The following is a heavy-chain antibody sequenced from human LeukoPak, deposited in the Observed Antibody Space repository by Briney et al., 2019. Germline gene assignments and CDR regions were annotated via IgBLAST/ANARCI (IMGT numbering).Heavy chain of an antibody. CDR1: GFTFSSHG. CDR3: AKSATTVTSNFDY. CDR2: ISGSGGGT. J-gene: IGHJ4*02. V-gene: IGHV3-23*01. Sequence: GGSLRLSCAASGFTFSSHGMSWVRQAPGKGLEWVSGISGSGGGTFYADSVRGRFTISRDNSKNTVYLQMSSLRAEDTAVYYCAKSATTVTSNFDYWGQGTLVTVSS. D-gene: IGHD4-17*01.